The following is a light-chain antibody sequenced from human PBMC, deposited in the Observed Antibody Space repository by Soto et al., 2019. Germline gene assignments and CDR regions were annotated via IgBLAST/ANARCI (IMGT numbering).Light chain of an antibody. Sequence: DIQMTQSPSSLSASVGARVSITCRASQSISSYLNWYQQKPGKAPKLLLYATSSLQSGVPSRFSGSGYGTDFTLTISSLQPEDFATYYCQQSYSTLWTFGQGTKVEIK. V-gene: IGKV1-39*01. CDR3: QQSYSTLWT. J-gene: IGKJ1*01. CDR1: QSISSY. CDR2: ATS.